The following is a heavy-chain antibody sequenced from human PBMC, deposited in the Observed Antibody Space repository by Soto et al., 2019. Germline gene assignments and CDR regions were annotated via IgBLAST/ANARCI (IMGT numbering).Heavy chain of an antibody. CDR3: ARLYSGSYQQDF. J-gene: IGHJ4*02. CDR2: IFYNGRT. V-gene: IGHV4-39*01. CDR1: GGSISTPSYY. Sequence: SETLSLTCTVSGGSISTPSYYWGWIRQPPGRGPEWIGSIFYNGRTYPNPSLKSRITISVDTSENQFSLKLTSVTAADTAVYYCARLYSGSYQQDFWGQGTLVTVSS. D-gene: IGHD1-26*01.